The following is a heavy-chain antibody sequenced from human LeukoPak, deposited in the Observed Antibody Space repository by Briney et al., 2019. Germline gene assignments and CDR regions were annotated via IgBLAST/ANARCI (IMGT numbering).Heavy chain of an antibody. CDR3: ARDFHYFFDY. CDR2: ILKDGSNA. V-gene: IGHV3-30*03. Sequence: GGSLRLSCAASGFTFSSYAMSWVRQAPGKGLDWVALILKDGSNAFHADSVKGRFTISRDNSGNTLFLQMNSLRAEDTGIYYCARDFHYFFDYCGQGTLVTVSS. D-gene: IGHD2/OR15-2a*01. CDR1: GFTFSSYA. J-gene: IGHJ4*02.